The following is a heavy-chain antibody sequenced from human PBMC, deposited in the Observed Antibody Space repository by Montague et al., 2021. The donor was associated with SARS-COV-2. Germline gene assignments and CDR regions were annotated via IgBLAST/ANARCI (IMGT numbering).Heavy chain of an antibody. CDR3: ARHLRVGNRWNGLEADY. V-gene: IGHV4-39*01. Sequence: SETLSLTCTVSGDSISSTDHYWAWMRQPPGKGLEWIASIFYSGSTYYNPSLKSRVTISVDTSKNLFSLQLNSVTPADTSVYYCARHLRVGNRWNGLEADYWGQGALVSVSS. CDR2: IFYSGST. D-gene: IGHD1-1*01. J-gene: IGHJ4*02. CDR1: GDSISSTDHY.